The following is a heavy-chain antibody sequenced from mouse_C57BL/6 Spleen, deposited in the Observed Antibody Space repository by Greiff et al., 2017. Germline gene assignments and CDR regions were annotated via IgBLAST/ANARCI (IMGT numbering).Heavy chain of an antibody. J-gene: IGHJ3*01. CDR1: GYTFTSYW. CDR2: IHPSDSDT. CDR3: AIWSVDYYGPPWFAY. V-gene: IGHV1-74*01. Sequence: QVQLQQPGAELVKPGASVKVSCKASGYTFTSYWMHWVKQRPGQGLEWIGRIHPSDSDTNYNQKFKGKATLTVDKSSSTAYMQLSSLTSEDSAVYYCAIWSVDYYGPPWFAYWGQGTLVTVSA. D-gene: IGHD1-1*01.